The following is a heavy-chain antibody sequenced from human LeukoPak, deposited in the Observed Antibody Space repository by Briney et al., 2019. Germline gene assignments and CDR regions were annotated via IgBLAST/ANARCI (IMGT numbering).Heavy chain of an antibody. CDR3: ARYYDFWSSYSSYYYMDV. V-gene: IGHV3-74*01. CDR2: INSDGSNT. CDR1: GFSFSSYW. D-gene: IGHD3-3*01. J-gene: IGHJ6*03. Sequence: GGSLRLSCAASGFSFSSYWMHWVRQVPGKGLVWVSRINSDGSNTNYADSVKGRFTISRDNAKNSLYLQMNSLRAEDTAVYYCARYYDFWSSYSSYYYMDVWGKGTTVTVSS.